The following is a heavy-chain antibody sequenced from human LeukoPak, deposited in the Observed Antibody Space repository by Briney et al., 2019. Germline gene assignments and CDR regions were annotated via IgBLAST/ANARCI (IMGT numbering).Heavy chain of an antibody. J-gene: IGHJ4*02. D-gene: IGHD2-21*02. CDR2: ISYDGSNK. V-gene: IGHV3-30*04. CDR3: ASLLAYCGGDCYSGYLDY. Sequence: GGSLRLSCAASGFTFSSYAMHWVRKAPGKGLEWVAVISYDGSNKYYADSVKGRFTISRDNSKNTLYLQMNSLRAEDTAVYYCASLLAYCGGDCYSGYLDYWGQGTLVTVSS. CDR1: GFTFSSYA.